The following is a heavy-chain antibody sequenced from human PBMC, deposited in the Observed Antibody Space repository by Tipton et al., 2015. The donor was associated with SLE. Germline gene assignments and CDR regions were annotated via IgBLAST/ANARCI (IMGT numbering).Heavy chain of an antibody. CDR2: ISSSGSTI. J-gene: IGHJ4*02. D-gene: IGHD3-22*01. CDR3: AREMGFYDSSGYGY. V-gene: IGHV3-11*04. Sequence: SLRLSCAASGFTFDDYAMNWVRQAPGKGLEWVSYISSSGSTIYYADSVKGRFTVSRDNAKNSLYLQMNSLRAEDTAVYYCAREMGFYDSSGYGYWGQGTLVTVSS. CDR1: GFTFDDYA.